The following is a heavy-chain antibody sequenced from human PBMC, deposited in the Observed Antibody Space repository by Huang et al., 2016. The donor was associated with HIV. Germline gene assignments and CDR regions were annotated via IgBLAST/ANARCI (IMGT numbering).Heavy chain of an antibody. V-gene: IGHV4-34*01. D-gene: IGHD1-1*01. CDR3: ARERMMSWLDDHDAFDI. Sequence: QVQLQQWGAGLLKPSETLSLTCAVYGGSFSGYYWSWIRQSPGKWLEWIGEIKHSGSTNYNPSLKSRLTISVDTSKYQCSLKLSSVTAADTAVYYCARERMMSWLDDHDAFDIWGQGTVVTVSS. CDR2: IKHSGST. J-gene: IGHJ3*02. CDR1: GGSFSGYY.